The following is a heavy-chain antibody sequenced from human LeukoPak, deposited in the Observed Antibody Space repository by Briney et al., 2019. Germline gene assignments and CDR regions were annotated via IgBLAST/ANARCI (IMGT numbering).Heavy chain of an antibody. CDR1: GGSFSGYY. CDR2: INHSEST. V-gene: IGHV4-34*01. Sequence: SETLSLTCAVYGGSFSGYYWSWIRQPPGKGLEWIGEINHSESTNYNPSLKSRVTISVDTSTNQFSLKLSYVTAADTAVYYCARRWLHRKGFDYWGQGTLVTVSS. D-gene: IGHD5-24*01. J-gene: IGHJ4*02. CDR3: ARRWLHRKGFDY.